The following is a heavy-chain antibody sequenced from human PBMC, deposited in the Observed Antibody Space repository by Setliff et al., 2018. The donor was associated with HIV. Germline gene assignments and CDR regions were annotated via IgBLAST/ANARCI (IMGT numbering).Heavy chain of an antibody. CDR3: ARFYGSYDVGGFDI. CDR2: MNPDGSNT. V-gene: IGHV5-51*01. D-gene: IGHD3-16*01. Sequence: ESLKISCKGSGYSFITYWIGWVRQRPGKGLEWMGIMNPDGSNTRYSPSFQGQVTISVDESTSTAYLQWSSLKASDTAFYYCARFYGSYDVGGFDIWGQGTKVTVSS. CDR1: GYSFITYW. J-gene: IGHJ3*02.